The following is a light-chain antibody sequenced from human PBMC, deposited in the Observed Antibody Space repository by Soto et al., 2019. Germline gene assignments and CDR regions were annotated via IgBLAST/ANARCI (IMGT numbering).Light chain of an antibody. CDR3: SSYTSSSTYV. CDR1: TSDVGGYIS. J-gene: IGLJ1*01. V-gene: IGLV2-14*01. Sequence: QSALTQPASVSGSPGPSVTISCTRTTSDVGGYISVSWYQHHPDKAPKLILYEVSNRASGVSNRFSGSKSGNTASPTISGLQAEDEAEYYCSSYTSSSTYVFGTGTKV. CDR2: EVS.